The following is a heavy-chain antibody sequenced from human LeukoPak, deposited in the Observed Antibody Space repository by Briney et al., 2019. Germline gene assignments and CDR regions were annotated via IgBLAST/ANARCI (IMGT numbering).Heavy chain of an antibody. Sequence: GGSLRLSCAASGFTFSSYGMHWVRQAPGKGLEWVAFIRYDRSNRYYADSVKGRFTISRDNSKNTLYLQMNSLRAEDTAVYYCAKDRYCSSTSCYLHFQHWGQGTLVTVSS. CDR2: IRYDRSNR. J-gene: IGHJ1*01. CDR3: AKDRYCSSTSCYLHFQH. V-gene: IGHV3-30*02. D-gene: IGHD2-2*01. CDR1: GFTFSSYG.